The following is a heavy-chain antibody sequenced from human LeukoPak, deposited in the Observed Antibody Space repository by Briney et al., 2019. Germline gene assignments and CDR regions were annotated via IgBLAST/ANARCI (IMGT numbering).Heavy chain of an antibody. CDR2: IYYSGST. V-gene: IGHV4-59*01. J-gene: IGHJ4*02. CDR1: GGSIGSYY. Sequence: SETLSLTCTVSGGSIGSYYWSWIRQPPGKGLEWIGYIYYSGSTNYNPSLKSRVTISIDTSKNQFSLNLSSVTAADTAVYYCARGASGYSYDWGQGTLVTVSS. D-gene: IGHD5-18*01. CDR3: ARGASGYSYD.